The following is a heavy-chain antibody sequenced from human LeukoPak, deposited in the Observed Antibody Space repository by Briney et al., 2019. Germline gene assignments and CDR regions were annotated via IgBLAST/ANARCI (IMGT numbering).Heavy chain of an antibody. Sequence: GSLRLSCAASGFTFSSYAMSWVRQAPGKGLEWVSAISGRGGSTYYADSVKGRFTISRDNSKNTLYLQVNSLRAEDTAVYYCAKPTTVTTNFVGDAFDIWGQGTMVTVSS. CDR3: AKPTTVTTNFVGDAFDI. V-gene: IGHV3-23*01. CDR2: ISGRGGST. CDR1: GFTFSSYA. D-gene: IGHD4-17*01. J-gene: IGHJ3*02.